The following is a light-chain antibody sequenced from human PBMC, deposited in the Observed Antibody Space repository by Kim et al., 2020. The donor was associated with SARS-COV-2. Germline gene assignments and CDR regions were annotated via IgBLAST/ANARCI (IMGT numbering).Light chain of an antibody. CDR1: QILVNRDGNTY. Sequence: QPASIPCRSSQILVNRDGNTYLNWLQQRPGQSPRRLIYQVTKGDSGVPDRFSGSGSGTAFTLKIIGVGAGDVCVYYRLQGSHWPKTFGAGTKLEI. CDR2: QVT. J-gene: IGKJ2*01. CDR3: LQGSHWPKT. V-gene: IGKV2-30*01.